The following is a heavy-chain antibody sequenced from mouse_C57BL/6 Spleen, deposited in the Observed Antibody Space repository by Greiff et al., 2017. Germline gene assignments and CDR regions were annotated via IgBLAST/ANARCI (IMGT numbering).Heavy chain of an antibody. D-gene: IGHD2-4*01. CDR3: ARFDYDGNYFDY. J-gene: IGHJ2*01. V-gene: IGHV1-63*01. CDR1: GYTFTNYW. CDR2: IYPGGGYT. Sequence: VKLVESGAELVRPGTSVKMSCKASGYTFTNYWIGWAKQRPGHGLEWIGDIYPGGGYTNYNEKFKGKATLTADKSSSTAYMQFSSLTSEDSAIYYCARFDYDGNYFDYWGQGTTLTVSS.